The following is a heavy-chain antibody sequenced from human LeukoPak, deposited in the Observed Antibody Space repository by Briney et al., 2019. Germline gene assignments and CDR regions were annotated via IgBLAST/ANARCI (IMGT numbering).Heavy chain of an antibody. D-gene: IGHD2-2*01. J-gene: IGHJ6*02. Sequence: GGSLRLSCAASGFTFSSYGMHWVRQAPGKGLEWVAVIWYDGSNEYYADSVKGRFTISRDNSKNTLYLQMNSLRAEDTAVYYCASMHGALDVWGQGTTVTVSS. CDR3: ASMHGALDV. CDR2: IWYDGSNE. CDR1: GFTFSSYG. V-gene: IGHV3-33*01.